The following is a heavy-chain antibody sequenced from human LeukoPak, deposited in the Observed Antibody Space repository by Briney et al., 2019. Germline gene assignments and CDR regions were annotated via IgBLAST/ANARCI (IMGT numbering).Heavy chain of an antibody. V-gene: IGHV1-2*02. CDR2: INPNSGVT. CDR3: ASRDGPQGASDY. CDR1: GYTFTGYH. J-gene: IGHJ4*02. D-gene: IGHD5-24*01. Sequence: AASVKVSCKASGYTFTGYHIHWVRQAPGQGLEWMGWINPNSGVTNYAQKFQGRVTMTRDTSISTAYMELSRLTSDDTAVYYCASRDGPQGASDYWGQGTLVTVSS.